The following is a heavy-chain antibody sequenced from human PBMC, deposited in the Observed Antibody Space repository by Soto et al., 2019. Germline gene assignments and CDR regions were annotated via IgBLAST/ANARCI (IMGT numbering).Heavy chain of an antibody. CDR3: LRARDGIRSGSMDMAFLVTLSSDL. J-gene: IGHJ2*01. D-gene: IGHD3-3*01. V-gene: IGHV3-53*01. Sequence: PGRGLEWASVIYSGGSTYYADSVKGRITIPRDNSKHTLYLRMNSLRAEDTALYFCLRARDGIRSGSMDMAFLVTLSSDL. CDR2: IYSGGST.